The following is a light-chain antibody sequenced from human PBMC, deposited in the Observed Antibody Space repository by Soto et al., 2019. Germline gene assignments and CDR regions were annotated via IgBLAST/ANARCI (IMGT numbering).Light chain of an antibody. CDR3: QQYGSSPRT. V-gene: IGKV1-5*03. J-gene: IGKJ1*01. Sequence: DIQMTQSPSTLSASVGDRVTITCRASQSISSWLACYQQKPGKAPKLLIYKASSLESGVPSRFSGSGSGTEFTLTVGRLEPEDFALYYCQQYGSSPRTFGQGTKVDI. CDR1: QSISSW. CDR2: KAS.